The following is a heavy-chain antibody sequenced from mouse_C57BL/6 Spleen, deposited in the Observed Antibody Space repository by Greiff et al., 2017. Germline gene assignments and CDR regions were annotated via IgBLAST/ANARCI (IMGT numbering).Heavy chain of an antibody. Sequence: EVNLVESGGGLVTPGGSLKLSCAASGFTFSDYGMHWVRQAPEKGLEWVAYISSGSSTIYYADTVKGRFTISRDNAKNTLFLQMTSLRSEDTAMYSCARRANWTGAWFAYWGQGTLVTVSA. CDR3: ARRANWTGAWFAY. CDR2: ISSGSSTI. D-gene: IGHD4-1*02. V-gene: IGHV5-17*01. CDR1: GFTFSDYG. J-gene: IGHJ3*01.